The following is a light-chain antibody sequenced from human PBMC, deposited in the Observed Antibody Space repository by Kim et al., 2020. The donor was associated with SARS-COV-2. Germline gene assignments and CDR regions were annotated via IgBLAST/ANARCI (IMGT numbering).Light chain of an antibody. CDR2: DAC. V-gene: IGKV3-20*01. J-gene: IGKJ2*01. CDR3: QQYGGSPYT. Sequence: IVLTQSPDTLSLSPGERATLSCRASQSVSRDLAWYQQKPGQSPRLLIYDACIRATGIPDTFSGSGSGTDFTLTISSLEPEDFAVYYCQQYGGSPYTFGQGTNLEI. CDR1: QSVSRD.